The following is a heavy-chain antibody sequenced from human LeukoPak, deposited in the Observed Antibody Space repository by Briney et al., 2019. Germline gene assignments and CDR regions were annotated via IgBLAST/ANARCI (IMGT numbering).Heavy chain of an antibody. CDR3: ARHGGVSGSYTFNH. J-gene: IGHJ4*02. V-gene: IGHV4-39*01. CDR2: IFYSGAT. D-gene: IGHD1-26*01. Sequence: PSETLSLTCTVSGDSISSGSYYWGWIRQPPGKGLEWIGSIFYSGATYYNPSLGGRVTISIDTSKNQFSLKLSSVTAADTAVYFCARHGGVSGSYTFNHWGQGTLVTVSS. CDR1: GDSISSGSYY.